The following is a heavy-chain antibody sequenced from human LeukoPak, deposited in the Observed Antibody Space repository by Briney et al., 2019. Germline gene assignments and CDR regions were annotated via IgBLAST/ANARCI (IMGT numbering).Heavy chain of an antibody. CDR3: AKDHDFWREGIPDFDS. J-gene: IGHJ4*02. V-gene: IGHV3-23*01. Sequence: GGSLRLSCAASGFTFTSNAMTWVRQAPGKGLEWVSVISDVGLSTYYADSVKGRSTITRDNFKNTLYPQMNSLRAEDTAVYYCAKDHDFWREGIPDFDSWGQGTLVTVAS. CDR2: ISDVGLST. CDR1: GFTFTSNA. D-gene: IGHD3-3*01.